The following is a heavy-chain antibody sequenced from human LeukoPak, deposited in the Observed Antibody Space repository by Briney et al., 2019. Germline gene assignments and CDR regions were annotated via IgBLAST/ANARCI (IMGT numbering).Heavy chain of an antibody. Sequence: ASVKVSCKASGYTFTGYYMHWVRQAPGQGLEWMGWINPNSGGTNYAQKFQGRVTMTRDTSISTAYMELSRLRSDDTAVYYCATLPIVANGNYFDYWGQGTLSPSPQ. V-gene: IGHV1-2*02. CDR1: GYTFTGYY. D-gene: IGHD5-12*01. CDR3: ATLPIVANGNYFDY. CDR2: INPNSGGT. J-gene: IGHJ4*02.